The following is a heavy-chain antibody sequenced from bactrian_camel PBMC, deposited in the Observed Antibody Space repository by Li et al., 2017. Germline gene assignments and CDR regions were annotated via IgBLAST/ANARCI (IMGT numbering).Heavy chain of an antibody. CDR2: ISGDGST. CDR1: FFILDDFD. Sequence: HVQLVESGGGSVQTGGSLRLSCKPSFFILDDFDMMWYRQAPGNECELVSSISGDGSTYYTDAVKGRFTISRGANNRALYLHMNSLEPEDTAMYYCAARDSYYSSCSNGNDYNYWGQGTQVTVS. J-gene: IGHJ4*01. D-gene: IGHD1*01. CDR3: AARDSYYSSCSNGNDYNY. V-gene: IGHV3S63*01.